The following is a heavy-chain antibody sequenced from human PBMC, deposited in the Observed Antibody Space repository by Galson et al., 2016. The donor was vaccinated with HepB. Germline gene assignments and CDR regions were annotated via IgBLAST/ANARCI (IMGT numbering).Heavy chain of an antibody. CDR2: ISYDGINE. V-gene: IGHV3-30*18. D-gene: IGHD3-9*01. Sequence: SLRLSCATSGFTFRNYGMSWVRQAPGKGLEWVAVISYDGINEYYVDSVKGRFTVSRDNSKNTVYLQMNSLRPEDTAVYYCAKSDILAGYSAFDYWGQGTLVTVSS. CDR1: GFTFRNYG. J-gene: IGHJ4*02. CDR3: AKSDILAGYSAFDY.